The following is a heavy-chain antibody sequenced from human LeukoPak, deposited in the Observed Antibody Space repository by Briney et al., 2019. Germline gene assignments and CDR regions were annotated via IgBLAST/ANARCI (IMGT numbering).Heavy chain of an antibody. CDR3: TRHSYSSGWLHCDY. CDR2: IFYSEST. D-gene: IGHD6-19*01. CDR1: GGSISSSYYY. Sequence: SETLSLTCSVSGGSISSSYYYWGWIRQPPGKGLEWIGSIFYSESTYYNPSLKSRVTISVDTSKSQYSLKLSSLTAADTAVYYCTRHSYSSGWLHCDYWGQGTLVTVSS. V-gene: IGHV4-39*01. J-gene: IGHJ4*02.